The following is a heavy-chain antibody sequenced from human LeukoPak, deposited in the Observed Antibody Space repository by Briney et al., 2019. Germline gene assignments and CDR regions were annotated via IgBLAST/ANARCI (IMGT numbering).Heavy chain of an antibody. CDR2: IYYSGST. CDR3: ARDSTTGLLGY. Sequence: SETLSLTCTVSGGAISNYYCSWIRQPPGKGLEWIGYIYYSGSTNYNPSLKSRLTISVDTSKNQLSLKLSSVTAADTAVYYCARDSTTGLLGYWGQGTLVTVSS. CDR1: GGAISNYY. V-gene: IGHV4-59*01. J-gene: IGHJ4*02. D-gene: IGHD1-1*01.